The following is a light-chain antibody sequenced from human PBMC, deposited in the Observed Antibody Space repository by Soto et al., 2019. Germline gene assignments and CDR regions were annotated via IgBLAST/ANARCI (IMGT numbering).Light chain of an antibody. CDR3: AAWDDSLNGYV. Sequence: QSVPTQPPSSSGTPGQRVTISCSGSISNIGSNTVNWYHQLPGTAPKLLNYGNNQRPSGVPDRFSGSKSGTSASLAISGLQSEDEADYYCAAWDDSLNGYVFGTGTKVTV. CDR2: GNN. V-gene: IGLV1-44*01. CDR1: ISNIGSNT. J-gene: IGLJ1*01.